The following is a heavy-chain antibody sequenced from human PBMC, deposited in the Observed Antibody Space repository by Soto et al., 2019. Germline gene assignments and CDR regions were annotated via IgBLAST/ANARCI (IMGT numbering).Heavy chain of an antibody. CDR3: ARLGGSGSYYIVDY. CDR2: IYYSGST. CDR1: GGSTSSYY. Sequence: NPSETLSLTCTVSGGSTSSYYWSWIRQPPGKGLEWIGYIYYSGSTNYNPSLKSRVTISVDTSKNQFSLKLSSVTAADTAVYYCARLGGSGSYYIVDYWGQGTLVTVSS. J-gene: IGHJ4*02. D-gene: IGHD3-10*01. V-gene: IGHV4-59*08.